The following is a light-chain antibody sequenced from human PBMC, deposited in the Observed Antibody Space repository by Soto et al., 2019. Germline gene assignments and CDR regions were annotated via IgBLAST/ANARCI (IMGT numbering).Light chain of an antibody. Sequence: QSALTQPASVSGSPGQSITISCSGTSSDVDDYNYVSWYQQHPGKAPKLMIYEVSHRLSGVSNRFSGSNSGYTASLTISGRQDEDEADYYCTSSLSNSVVVFGGGTKLTVL. CDR2: EVS. J-gene: IGLJ3*02. CDR3: TSSLSNSVVV. V-gene: IGLV2-14*01. CDR1: SSDVDDYNY.